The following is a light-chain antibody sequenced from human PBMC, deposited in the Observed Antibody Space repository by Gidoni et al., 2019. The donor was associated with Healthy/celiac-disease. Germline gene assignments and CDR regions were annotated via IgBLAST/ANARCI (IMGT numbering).Light chain of an antibody. V-gene: IGKV3-15*01. J-gene: IGKJ2*01. CDR2: GAS. CDR1: QSVSSN. Sequence: EIVMTQSPATLSVSPGESATHSCRASQSVSSNLAWYQQKPGQAPRLLIYGASPRATGIPARFSGSGSGTAFTLTISSLQSEDFAVYYCQQYNNWPYTFGQGTKLEIK. CDR3: QQYNNWPYT.